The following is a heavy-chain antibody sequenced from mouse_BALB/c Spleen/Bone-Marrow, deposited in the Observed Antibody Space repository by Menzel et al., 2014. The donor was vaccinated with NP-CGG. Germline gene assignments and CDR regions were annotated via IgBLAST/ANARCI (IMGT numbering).Heavy chain of an antibody. CDR3: ARDGYGSSD. V-gene: IGHV5-9-4*01. D-gene: IGHD1-1*01. CDR2: ISSGGSYT. Sequence: EVQGVESGGVLVKPGGSLELSCAASGFTFSTYAMSWVRQSPEKRLEWVAEISSGGSYTYYPDTVTGRFTISRDNAKNTLYLEMSSLRSEDTAMYYCARDGYGSSDWGQGTLVTVSA. J-gene: IGHJ3*01. CDR1: GFTFSTYA.